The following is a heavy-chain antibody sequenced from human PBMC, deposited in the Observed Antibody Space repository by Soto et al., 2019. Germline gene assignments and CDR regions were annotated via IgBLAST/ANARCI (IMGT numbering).Heavy chain of an antibody. V-gene: IGHV1-46*03. CDR3: ARGDLTYYYDSSGYYYAFDI. CDR2: INPSGGST. CDR1: GYTFTSYY. D-gene: IGHD3-22*01. Sequence: GASVKVSCKASGYTFTSYYMHWVRQAPGQGLEWMGIINPSGGSTSYAQKFQGRVTMTRDTSTSTVYMELSSLRSEDTAVYYCARGDLTYYYDSSGYYYAFDIWGQGTMVTVSS. J-gene: IGHJ3*02.